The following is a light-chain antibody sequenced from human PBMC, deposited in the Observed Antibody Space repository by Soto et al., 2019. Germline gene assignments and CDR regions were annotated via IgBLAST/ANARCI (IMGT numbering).Light chain of an antibody. CDR2: VAS. CDR1: QSVSSSY. CDR3: QQYDSSPVT. Sequence: EIVLTQSPGTLSLSPGERATLSCRASQSVSSSYLAWYQQKPGQAPRLLIYVASSRATGIPDRFSGSGSGTDFTLTISRLEPEDFAVYYCQQYDSSPVTFGHGTKLEIK. V-gene: IGKV3-20*01. J-gene: IGKJ2*01.